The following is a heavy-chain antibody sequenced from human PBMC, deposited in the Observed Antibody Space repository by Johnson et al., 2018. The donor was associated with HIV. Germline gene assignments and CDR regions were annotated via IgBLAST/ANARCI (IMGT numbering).Heavy chain of an antibody. CDR2: ISGSGSKI. CDR1: GFTFSNVW. V-gene: IGHV3-48*04. CDR3: AREDYHRALDV. D-gene: IGHD4-11*01. J-gene: IGHJ3*01. Sequence: VQLVESGGGLVKPGGSLRLSCVASGFTFSNVWMNWVRQAPGKGLEWVSYISGSGSKIYYADSVKGRFAISRDNSKNSLYLQMNSLRTEDTALYYCAREDYHRALDVWGQGTMVTVSS.